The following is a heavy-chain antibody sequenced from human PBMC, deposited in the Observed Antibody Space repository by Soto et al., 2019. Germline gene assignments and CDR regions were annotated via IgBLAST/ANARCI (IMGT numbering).Heavy chain of an antibody. Sequence: PGESLKISCEGSGFIFSRYKIGWVRQMPGKGLEWMGIINPGNSDTTYSPSFQGQVTISADNSINTAYLQWSSLRASDTAVYYCMITICDAVTSGNDLDYWGQGTLVTVYS. J-gene: IGHJ4*02. D-gene: IGHD3-3*01. V-gene: IGHV5-51*01. CDR1: GFIFSRYK. CDR2: INPGNSDT. CDR3: MITICDAVTSGNDLDY.